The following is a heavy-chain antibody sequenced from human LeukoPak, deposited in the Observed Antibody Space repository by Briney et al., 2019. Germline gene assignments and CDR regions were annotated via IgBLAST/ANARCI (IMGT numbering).Heavy chain of an antibody. D-gene: IGHD2-2*01. J-gene: IGHJ4*02. CDR3: AREHSTSSLYDY. V-gene: IGHV1-69*13. CDR1: GGTFSSYA. Sequence: ASVKVSCKASGGTFSSYAISWVRQAPGQGLEWMGGIILIFGTANYAQKFQGRVTITADESTSTAYMELSSLRSEDTAVYYCAREHSTSSLYDYWGQGTLVTVSS. CDR2: IILIFGTA.